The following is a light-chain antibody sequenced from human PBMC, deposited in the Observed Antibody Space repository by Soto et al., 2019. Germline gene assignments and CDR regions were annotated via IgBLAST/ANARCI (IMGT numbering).Light chain of an antibody. V-gene: IGLV3-21*04. CDR2: NDS. CDR3: QMWDNTSNHAV. CDR1: NIGTKA. Sequence: SYELTQPPSVSVAPGKTASITCGGHNIGTKAVHWYQQKPGQAPVVVIYNDSDRPSGIPERFSGSNSGNTATLTISRVEAGDEADFYCQMWDNTSNHAVFGTGTSSPS. J-gene: IGLJ1*01.